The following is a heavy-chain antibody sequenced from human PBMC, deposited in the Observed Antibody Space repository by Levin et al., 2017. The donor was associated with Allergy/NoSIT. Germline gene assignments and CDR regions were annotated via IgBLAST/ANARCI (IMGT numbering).Heavy chain of an antibody. D-gene: IGHD3-9*01. J-gene: IGHJ5*02. V-gene: IGHV3-53*01. CDR2: IYSGGST. CDR1: GFTVSSNY. Sequence: ASVKVSCAASGFTVSSNYMSWVRQAPGKGLEWVSVIYSGGSTYYADSVKGRFTISRDNSKNTLYLQMNSLRAEDTAVYYCARDLRFDPWGQGTLVTVSS. CDR3: ARDLRFDP.